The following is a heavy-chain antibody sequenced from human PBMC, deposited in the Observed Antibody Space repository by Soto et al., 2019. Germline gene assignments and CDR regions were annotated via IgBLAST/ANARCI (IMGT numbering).Heavy chain of an antibody. Sequence: GGSLRLSCAASGFTFRSYSMSWVRQAPGKGLEWVASISSGSGGIYYADSLKGRVTVSRDNTKNSLFLQMNSLRVEDTAVYYCAGRYCSNGVCPFDSWGQGTLVTVSS. D-gene: IGHD2-8*01. CDR3: AGRYCSNGVCPFDS. V-gene: IGHV3-21*01. J-gene: IGHJ4*02. CDR1: GFTFRSYS. CDR2: ISSGSGGI.